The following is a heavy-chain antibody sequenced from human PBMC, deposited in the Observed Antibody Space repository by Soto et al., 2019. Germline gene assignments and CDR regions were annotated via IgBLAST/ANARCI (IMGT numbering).Heavy chain of an antibody. CDR3: ARWLLGATLYYFDY. CDR2: ISAYNGNT. D-gene: IGHD1-26*01. V-gene: IGHV1-18*01. CDR1: GYTFTSYG. Sequence: ASVTVSCTASGYTFTSYGSIWVRQAPGQGLEWMGWISAYNGNTNYAQKLQGRVTMTTDTSTSTAYMELRSLRSDDTAVYYCARWLLGATLYYFDYWGQGTLVTVSS. J-gene: IGHJ4*02.